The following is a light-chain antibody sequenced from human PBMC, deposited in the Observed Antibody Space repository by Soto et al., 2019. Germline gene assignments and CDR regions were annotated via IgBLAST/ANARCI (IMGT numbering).Light chain of an antibody. CDR2: AAS. J-gene: IGKJ1*01. Sequence: IQMTQSPSSLSASVGDRVTITCLASQSISSDLNWYQQKPGKAPKLLIFAASSLQSGVPSRFSGSRSGPDFTLTISSLQPEDFATYYCQQSYSSPPTFGQGTKVDI. CDR3: QQSYSSPPT. V-gene: IGKV1-39*01. CDR1: QSISSD.